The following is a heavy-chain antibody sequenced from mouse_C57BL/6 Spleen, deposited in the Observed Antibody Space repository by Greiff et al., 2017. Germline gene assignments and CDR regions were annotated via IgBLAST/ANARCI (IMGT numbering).Heavy chain of an antibody. J-gene: IGHJ2*01. CDR2: IYPGSGST. CDR3: ARLVTGSPVDY. CDR1: GYTFTSYW. Sequence: VQLQQPGAELVKPGASVKMSCKASGYTFTSYWITWVKQRPGQGLEWIGDIYPGSGSTNYNEKFKNKATLTVDTSSSTAYMRLSSLTSADSAVYYCARLVTGSPVDYWGQGTTLTVSS. D-gene: IGHD2-5*01. V-gene: IGHV1-55*01.